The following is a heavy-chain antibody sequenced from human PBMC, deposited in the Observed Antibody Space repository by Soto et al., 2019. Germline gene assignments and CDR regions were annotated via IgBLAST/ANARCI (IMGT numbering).Heavy chain of an antibody. Sequence: ASVKVSCKASGYTFTSYGISWVRQAPGQGLEWMGWISAYNGNTNYAQKLQGRVTMTTDTSTSTAYMELRSLRSDDTAVYYCARVADRPYYYYYMDVWGKGTTVTVSS. V-gene: IGHV1-18*01. J-gene: IGHJ6*03. CDR3: ARVADRPYYYYYMDV. CDR1: GYTFTSYG. CDR2: ISAYNGNT.